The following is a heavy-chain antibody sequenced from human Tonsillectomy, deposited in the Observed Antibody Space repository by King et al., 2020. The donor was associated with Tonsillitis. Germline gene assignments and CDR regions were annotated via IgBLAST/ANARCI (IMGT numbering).Heavy chain of an antibody. CDR2: IGNSGTYT. J-gene: IGHJ4*02. CDR3: ARDISNHGFDY. CDR1: GFTFSDYY. V-gene: IGHV3-11*05. Sequence: VQLVESGGGLVKPGGSLILSFAASGFTFSDYYMTWISQAPGKGLECVSHIGNSGTYTNYADSVKGRFTISRDTAKNSVYLQMNSLRAEDTAVYYCARDISNHGFDYWGQGTLVTVSS. D-gene: IGHD1-14*01.